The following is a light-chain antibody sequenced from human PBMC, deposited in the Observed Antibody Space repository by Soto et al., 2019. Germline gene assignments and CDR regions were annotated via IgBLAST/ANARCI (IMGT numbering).Light chain of an antibody. V-gene: IGKV3-20*01. CDR2: GAY. CDR1: QSVSSK. CDR3: QQHGTAPWT. Sequence: ETVMTQSPATLSVSTGERATLSCRASQSVSSKLAWYQQKPGQAPRLLLYGAYNRATGIPDRFSGSGSGTDFTLTISRLEPEDFAVYYCQQHGTAPWTFGQGTKVDIK. J-gene: IGKJ1*01.